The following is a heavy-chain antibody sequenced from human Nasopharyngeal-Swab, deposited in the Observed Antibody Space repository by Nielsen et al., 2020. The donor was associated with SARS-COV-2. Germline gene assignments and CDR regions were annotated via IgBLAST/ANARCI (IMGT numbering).Heavy chain of an antibody. V-gene: IGHV4-59*08. J-gene: IGHJ6*03. Sequence: WIRQPPGKGLEWIGHIYYTGITNYNPSLKSRVTISVDTSKNQFSLRLTSVTAADTAVYYCARRIADYMDVWGKGTTVTVPS. CDR2: IYYTGIT. CDR3: ARRIADYMDV. D-gene: IGHD2-21*01.